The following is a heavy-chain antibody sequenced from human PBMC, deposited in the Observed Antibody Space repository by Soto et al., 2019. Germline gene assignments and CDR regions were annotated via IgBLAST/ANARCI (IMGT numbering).Heavy chain of an antibody. CDR2: LSGSGGST. CDR3: AKASKSVLGFGELFGY. Sequence: EVPLLESGGTLVQPGGSLRLSCAASGFAFISYAMSWVRQAPGKGLEWVSALSGSGGSTYYADSVKGRFTISRDNSTDTPYLQMNSLRAEDTAVYYCAKASKSVLGFGELFGYWGQGALVTVSS. J-gene: IGHJ4*02. V-gene: IGHV3-23*01. CDR1: GFAFISYA. D-gene: IGHD3-10*01.